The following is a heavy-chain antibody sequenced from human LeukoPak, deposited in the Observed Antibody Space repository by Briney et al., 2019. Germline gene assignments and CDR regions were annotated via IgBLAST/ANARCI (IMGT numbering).Heavy chain of an antibody. CDR3: AREVCSVGSCYSDY. J-gene: IGHJ4*02. CDR1: GFTFSGYW. D-gene: IGHD2-15*01. V-gene: IGHV3-74*01. CDR2: INSDGSST. Sequence: GGSLRLSCAPSGFTFSGYWMNWVRQAPGKGLVWVSRINSDGSSTSYADSVKGRFTISRDNAKNTLYLQMNSLRAEDTAVYYCAREVCSVGSCYSDYWGQGTLVTVSS.